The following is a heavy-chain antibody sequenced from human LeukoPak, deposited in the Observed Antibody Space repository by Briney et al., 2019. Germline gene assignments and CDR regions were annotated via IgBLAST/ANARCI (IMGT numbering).Heavy chain of an antibody. CDR3: AREGREGPVVVPAAIRLRAFDI. J-gene: IGHJ3*02. Sequence: GRSLRLSCAASGFTFSSYEMNWVRQAPGKGLEWVSSISSSSSYIYYADSVKGRFTISRDNAKNSLYLQMNSLRAEDTAVYYCAREGREGPVVVPAAIRLRAFDIWGQGTMVTVSS. V-gene: IGHV3-21*01. CDR1: GFTFSSYE. D-gene: IGHD2-2*01. CDR2: ISSSSSYI.